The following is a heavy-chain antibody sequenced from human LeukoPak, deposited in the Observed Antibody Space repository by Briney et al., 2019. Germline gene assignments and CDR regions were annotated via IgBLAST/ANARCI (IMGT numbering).Heavy chain of an antibody. CDR2: ISSSSSYI. J-gene: IGHJ3*02. D-gene: IGHD6-13*01. Sequence: GGSLRLSCAASGFTFSSYSMNWVRQAPGKGLEWVSSISSSSSYIYYADSVKGRFTISRDNAKNSLYLQMNSLRAEDTAVYYCASPLSSSWYPGAAFDIWGQGTMVTVSS. CDR3: ASPLSSSWYPGAAFDI. V-gene: IGHV3-21*01. CDR1: GFTFSSYS.